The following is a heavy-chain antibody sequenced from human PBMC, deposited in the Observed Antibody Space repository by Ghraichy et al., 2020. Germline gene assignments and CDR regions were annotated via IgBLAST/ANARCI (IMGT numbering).Heavy chain of an antibody. CDR1: GYSFTNYG. CDR3: ARGINYFDP. CDR2: ITTSKGNT. Sequence: ASVKVSCRTSGYSFTNYGITWVRQAPGQGLEWMGWITTSKGNTHSAQKLQGRVTMTTDTSTGTVYMELTSLTYDDTAVYYCARGINYFDPWGQGTLVTVSS. D-gene: IGHD1-7*01. J-gene: IGHJ5*02. V-gene: IGHV1-18*01.